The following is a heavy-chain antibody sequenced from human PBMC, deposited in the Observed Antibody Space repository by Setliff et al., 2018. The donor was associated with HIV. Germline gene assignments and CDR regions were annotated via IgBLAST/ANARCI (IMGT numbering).Heavy chain of an antibody. CDR2: IIPMYNIP. CDR3: ARDQTGIAAAAFGGGSAWSDEGFDI. V-gene: IGHV1-69*13. D-gene: IGHD6-13*01. CDR1: GGTLTNYV. J-gene: IGHJ3*02. Sequence: AASVKVSCKTSGGTLTNYVITWVRQAPGQGLEWMGIIIPMYNIPTYAQKFQGRVTFTADESTSTAYMELSSLSSEDTAVYYCARDQTGIAAAAFGGGSAWSDEGFDIWGQGTMVTVS.